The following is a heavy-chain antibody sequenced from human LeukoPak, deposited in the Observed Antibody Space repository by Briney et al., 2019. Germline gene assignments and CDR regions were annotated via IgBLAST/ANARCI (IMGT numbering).Heavy chain of an antibody. CDR2: ISSSGSNT. CDR3: AAGSGSYYKATS. J-gene: IGHJ5*02. Sequence: GGSLRLSCAASGFTFNTAWMTWVRQAPGKGLEWVSSISSSGSNTYYTDSVKGRFTISRDNSKYTLYLQMNSLRVEDTAVYYCAAGSGSYYKATSWGQGTLVTVSS. CDR1: GFTFNTAW. V-gene: IGHV3-23*01. D-gene: IGHD3-10*01.